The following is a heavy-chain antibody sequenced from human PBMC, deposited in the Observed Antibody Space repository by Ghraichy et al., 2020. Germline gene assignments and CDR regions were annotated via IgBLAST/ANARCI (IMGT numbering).Heavy chain of an antibody. Sequence: SVKVSCKASGGTFSSYAISWVQQAPGQGLEWMGGIIPIFGTANYAQKFQGRVTITADESTSTAYMELSSLRSEDTAVYYCARTGSHSRYQLLMWGQGTLVTVSS. CDR2: IIPIFGTA. CDR1: GGTFSSYA. V-gene: IGHV1-69*13. CDR3: ARTGSHSRYQLLM. D-gene: IGHD2-2*01. J-gene: IGHJ4*02.